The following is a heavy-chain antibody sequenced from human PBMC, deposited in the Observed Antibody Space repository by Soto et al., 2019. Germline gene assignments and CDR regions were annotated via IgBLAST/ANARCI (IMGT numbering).Heavy chain of an antibody. CDR3: ARELKTLEAIAALPKTYYGMDV. CDR1: GYILSDYC. Sequence: ASVKVSCKSSGYILSDYCIHWVRQAPGQGLEWLGWMKPDDGGPNYAQNFQGRVIMTRDTSTDTDYMELTRLTSDDTAVYYCARELKTLEAIAALPKTYYGMDVWGQGTTVTVSS. V-gene: IGHV1-2*02. J-gene: IGHJ6*02. CDR2: MKPDDGGP. D-gene: IGHD2-21*01.